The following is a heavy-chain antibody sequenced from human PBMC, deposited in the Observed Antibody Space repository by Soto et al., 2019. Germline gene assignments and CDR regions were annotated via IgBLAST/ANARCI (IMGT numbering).Heavy chain of an antibody. CDR1: GFTFSTYA. CDR3: AKDHKVVTTVYCGMDV. J-gene: IGHJ6*02. D-gene: IGHD2-15*01. CDR2: ISSNGRST. Sequence: GGSLRLSCATSGFTFSTYAMHWVRQAPGKGLEYVSAISSNGRSTYYANSVKGRFTISRDNSKNTLYLQMDSLRAEDMAVYYCAKDHKVVTTVYCGMDVWGQGTTVTVSS. V-gene: IGHV3-64*01.